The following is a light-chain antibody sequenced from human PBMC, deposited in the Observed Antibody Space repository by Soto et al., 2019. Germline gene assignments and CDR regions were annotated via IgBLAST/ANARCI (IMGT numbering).Light chain of an antibody. CDR2: EVS. J-gene: IGLJ1*01. V-gene: IGLV2-14*01. CDR3: ISKTSTISDD. Sequence: QSVLTQPASVSGSPGQSIAISCTGTTSDVGGYNYVSWYQQHPGKVPKLLIHEVSNRPSGVSNRFSGSKSGNTASLTISGIQAEDEADYYCISKTSTISDDLANATKVTVL. CDR1: TSDVGGYNY.